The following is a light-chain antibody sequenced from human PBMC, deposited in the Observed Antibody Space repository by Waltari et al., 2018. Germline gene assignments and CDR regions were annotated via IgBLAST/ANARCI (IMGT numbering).Light chain of an antibody. Sequence: SVVTQPDFVSGSPGQSITISCTVPPTDMKTYNLVSWYQKYPGKAPRLIIYDVRARPSGISSRISGSKYGNTASLTISGLQAEDEADYYCSSFASTTTVFGGGTKVTVL. CDR2: DVR. V-gene: IGLV2-14*03. CDR3: SSFASTTTV. CDR1: PTDMKTYNL. J-gene: IGLJ3*02.